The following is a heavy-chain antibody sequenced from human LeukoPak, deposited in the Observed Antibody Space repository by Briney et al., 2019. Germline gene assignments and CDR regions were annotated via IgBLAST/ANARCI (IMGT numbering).Heavy chain of an antibody. CDR3: ARDSGYHRDFDY. V-gene: IGHV4-59*01. J-gene: IGHJ4*02. Sequence: SETLFLTCTVSGGSISSYYWSWIRQPPGTGLEWIGYIYYSGSTNYNPSLKSRVTISVDTSKNQFSLKLSSVTAADTAVYYCARDSGYHRDFDYWGQGTLVTVSS. D-gene: IGHD3-22*01. CDR1: GGSISSYY. CDR2: IYYSGST.